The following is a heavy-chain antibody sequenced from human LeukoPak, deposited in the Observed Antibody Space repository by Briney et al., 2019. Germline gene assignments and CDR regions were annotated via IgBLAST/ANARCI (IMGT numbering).Heavy chain of an antibody. CDR1: GFTFSSYE. CDR2: ISSSGSTI. V-gene: IGHV3-48*03. J-gene: IGHJ4*02. D-gene: IGHD3-10*01. Sequence: GGSLRLSCAASGFTFSSYEMNWVRQAPGKGLEWVSYISSSGSTIYYADSVKGRFTISRDNSKNTLHLQMNSLRAEDTAVYYCGRRDSRYYFDYWGQGTLVTVSS. CDR3: GRRDSRYYFDY.